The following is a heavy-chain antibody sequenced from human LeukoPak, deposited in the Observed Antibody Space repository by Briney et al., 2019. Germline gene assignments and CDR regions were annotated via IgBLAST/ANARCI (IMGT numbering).Heavy chain of an antibody. J-gene: IGHJ1*01. CDR3: ARAVDSSGFSSFQY. V-gene: IGHV4-38-2*02. D-gene: IGHD3-22*01. CDR2: IYHSGAT. CDR1: GHSIINSYY. Sequence: SETLSLTCTVSGHSIINSYYWGWIRQPPGKGLEWIGSIYHSGATHYNPSLKSRVTISVDTSKNQFSLKLNSVTAADTAIYYCARAVDSSGFSSFQYWGQGTLVTVSS.